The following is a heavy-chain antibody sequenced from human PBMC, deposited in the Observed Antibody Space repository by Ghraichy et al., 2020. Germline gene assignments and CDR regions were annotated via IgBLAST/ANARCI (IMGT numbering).Heavy chain of an antibody. CDR3: ARGFYEGDYACLDY. CDR1: GGSFSGYY. J-gene: IGHJ4*02. V-gene: IGHV4-34*01. D-gene: IGHD4-17*01. CDR2: INHSGST. Sequence: SETLSLTCAVYGGSFSGYYWSWIRQPPGKGLEWIGEINHSGSTNYNPSLKSRVTISVDTSKNQFSLKLSSVTAADTAVYYCARGFYEGDYACLDYWGQGTLVTVSS.